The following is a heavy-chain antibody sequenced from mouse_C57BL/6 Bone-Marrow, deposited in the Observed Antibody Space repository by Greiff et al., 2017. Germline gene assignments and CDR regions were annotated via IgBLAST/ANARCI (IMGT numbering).Heavy chain of an antibody. CDR2: INPGDGDT. CDR3: AEKGGRYLYFDY. J-gene: IGHJ2*01. Sequence: QVQLQQSGPELVKPGASVKISCKASGYAFSSSWMNWVKQRPGKGLEWIGRINPGDGDTNYNGKFKGKATLTADKSFSTAYMQLSSLPFEDSAVYVCAEKGGRYLYFDYWGQGATLTGSS. D-gene: IGHD2-14*01. V-gene: IGHV1-82*01. CDR1: GYAFSSSW.